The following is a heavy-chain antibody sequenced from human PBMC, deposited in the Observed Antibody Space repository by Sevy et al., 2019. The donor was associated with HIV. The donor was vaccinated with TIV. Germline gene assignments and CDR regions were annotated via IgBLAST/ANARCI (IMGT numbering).Heavy chain of an antibody. CDR1: GFTFSSYS. CDR2: ISSSSSYI. J-gene: IGHJ6*02. CDR3: ASTSSSWYTYYYYSMDV. V-gene: IGHV3-21*01. D-gene: IGHD6-13*01. Sequence: GGSLRLSCAASGFTFSSYSMNWVRQAPGKGLEWVSSISSSSSYIYYADSVKGRFTISRDKAKNSLYLQMNSLRAEDTAVYYCASTSSSWYTYYYYSMDVWGQGTTVTVSS.